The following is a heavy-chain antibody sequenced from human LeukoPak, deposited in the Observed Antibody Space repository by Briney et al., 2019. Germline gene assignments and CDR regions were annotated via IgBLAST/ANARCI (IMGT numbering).Heavy chain of an antibody. CDR2: ISSNGGST. CDR1: GFTFSSYA. CDR3: ARDLSRSAIAVAGTYGY. Sequence: GGSLRLSCAASGFTFSSYAMHWVRQAPGKGLEYVSAISSNGGSTYYANSVKGRFTISRDNSKNTLYLQMGSLRAEDMAVYYCARDLSRSAIAVAGTYGYWDQGTLVTVSS. V-gene: IGHV3-64*01. J-gene: IGHJ4*02. D-gene: IGHD6-19*01.